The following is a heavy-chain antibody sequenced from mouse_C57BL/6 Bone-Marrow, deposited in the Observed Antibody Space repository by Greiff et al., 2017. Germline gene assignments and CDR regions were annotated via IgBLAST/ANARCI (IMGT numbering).Heavy chain of an antibody. CDR2: IWSGGST. D-gene: IGHD1-1*01. CDR1: GFSLTSYG. Sequence: QVQLQQSGPGLVQPSQSLSITCTVSGFSLTSYGVHWVRQSPGKGLEWLGVIWSGGSTDYNAAFISRLSISKDNSKSQVFFKMNSLQADDTAIYYCASLYGSSYYYYAMDYWGQGTSVTVSS. V-gene: IGHV2-2*01. CDR3: ASLYGSSYYYYAMDY. J-gene: IGHJ4*01.